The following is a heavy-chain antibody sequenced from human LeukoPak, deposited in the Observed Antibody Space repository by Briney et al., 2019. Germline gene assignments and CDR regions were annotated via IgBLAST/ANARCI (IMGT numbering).Heavy chain of an antibody. CDR1: GGSISSGSYY. J-gene: IGHJ5*02. D-gene: IGHD3-10*01. Sequence: SQTLSLTCTVSGGSISSGSYYWSWIRQPAGKGLEWIGRIYTSGSTNYNPSLKSQVTISVDTSKNQFSLKLSSVTAADTAVYYCAREGITMVRGGNNWFDPWGQGTLVTVSS. CDR2: IYTSGST. V-gene: IGHV4-61*02. CDR3: AREGITMVRGGNNWFDP.